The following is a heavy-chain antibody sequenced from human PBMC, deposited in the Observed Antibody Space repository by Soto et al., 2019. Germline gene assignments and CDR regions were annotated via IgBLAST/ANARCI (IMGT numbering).Heavy chain of an antibody. D-gene: IGHD3-22*01. J-gene: IGHJ3*02. V-gene: IGHV3-11*06. CDR2: ISSSSSYT. CDR1: GFTFSDYY. Sequence: PGGSLRLSWAASGFTFSDYYMSWIRQAPGKGLEWVSYISSSSSYTNYADSVKGRFTISRDNAKNSLYLQMNSLRAEDTAVYYCARVRGPNSSGSPHVFDIWGQGTMVTVSS. CDR3: ARVRGPNSSGSPHVFDI.